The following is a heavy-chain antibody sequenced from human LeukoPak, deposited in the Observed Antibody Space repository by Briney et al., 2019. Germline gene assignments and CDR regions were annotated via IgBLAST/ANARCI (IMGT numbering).Heavy chain of an antibody. J-gene: IGHJ5*02. Sequence: GGSLRLSCAASGFTFSSYSMNWVRQAPGKGLEWVSSISSSSSYIYYADSVKGRFTISRDNAKNSLYLQMNSLRAEDTAVYYCGRARIAVAVADWFDPWGQGTLVTVSS. CDR3: GRARIAVAVADWFDP. V-gene: IGHV3-21*01. CDR1: GFTFSSYS. D-gene: IGHD6-19*01. CDR2: ISSSSSYI.